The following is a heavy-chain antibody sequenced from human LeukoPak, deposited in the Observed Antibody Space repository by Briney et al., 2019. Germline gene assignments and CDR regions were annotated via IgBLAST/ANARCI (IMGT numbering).Heavy chain of an antibody. Sequence: GSLRLSCAASGFIFSTYWMSWIRQAPGRGLEWVGEINHSGSTNYNPSLKSRVTMSVDTSKNQFSLKLSSVTAADTAVYYCARTRLQFHNYYYYYYMDVWGKGTTVTISS. D-gene: IGHD5-24*01. J-gene: IGHJ6*03. V-gene: IGHV4-4*02. CDR2: INHSGST. CDR3: ARTRLQFHNYYYYYYMDV. CDR1: GFIFSTYW.